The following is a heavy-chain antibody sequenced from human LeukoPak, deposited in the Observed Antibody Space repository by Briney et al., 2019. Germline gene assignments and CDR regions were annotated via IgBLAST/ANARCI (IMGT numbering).Heavy chain of an antibody. D-gene: IGHD3-10*01. J-gene: IGHJ4*02. CDR2: IKSKTDGGTT. V-gene: IGHV3-15*01. Sequence: GGSLRLSCAASGFTFTNACMNWARQAPGKGLEWVVHIKSKTDGGTTTYAAPVKGRFTISRDDSKDTLYLQMNNLKTEDTAVYYCTTAYYYGSGSPDHWGQGTLVTVSS. CDR3: TTAYYYGSGSPDH. CDR1: GFTFTNAC.